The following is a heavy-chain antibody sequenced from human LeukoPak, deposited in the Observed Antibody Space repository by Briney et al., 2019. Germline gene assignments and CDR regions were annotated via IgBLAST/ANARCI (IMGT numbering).Heavy chain of an antibody. J-gene: IGHJ4*02. CDR2: IYTSGST. V-gene: IGHV4-4*07. D-gene: IGHD6-13*01. CDR1: GGSISSYY. CDR3: ARDSDRIAAAGTRYFDY. Sequence: SETLSLTCTVSGGSISSYYWSWIRQPAGKGLEWIGRIYTSGSTSYNPSLKSRVTMSVDTSKNQFSLKLSSATAADTAVYYCARDSDRIAAAGTRYFDYWGQGTLVTVSS.